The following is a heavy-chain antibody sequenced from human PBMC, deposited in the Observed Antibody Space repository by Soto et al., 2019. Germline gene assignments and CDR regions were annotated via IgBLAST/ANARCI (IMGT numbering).Heavy chain of an antibody. J-gene: IGHJ4*02. CDR1: GYTFTGYY. CDR3: ARMGMTTVVTHGLDY. Sequence: ASVKVSCKASGYTFTGYYMHWVRQAPGQGLEWMGWINPNSGGTNYAQKFQGRVTMTRDTSISTAYMELSRLRSDDTAVYYCARMGMTTVVTHGLDYWGQGTLVTVSS. V-gene: IGHV1-2*02. CDR2: INPNSGGT. D-gene: IGHD4-17*01.